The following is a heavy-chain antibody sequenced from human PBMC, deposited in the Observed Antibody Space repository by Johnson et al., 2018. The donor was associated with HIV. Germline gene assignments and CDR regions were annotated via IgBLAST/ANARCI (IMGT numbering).Heavy chain of an antibody. D-gene: IGHD1-26*01. Sequence: VQLVESGGSVERPGGSLRLSCVGSGFTFNDFDMSWVRQAPGKGLEWVSGINWNGGNTGYADSVKGRCTISRDNDKSSVYMQMNNLRAEDTAFYYCARRDSGSLSFDLWGQGTMVTVSS. CDR2: INWNGGNT. V-gene: IGHV3-20*04. J-gene: IGHJ3*01. CDR1: GFTFNDFD. CDR3: ARRDSGSLSFDL.